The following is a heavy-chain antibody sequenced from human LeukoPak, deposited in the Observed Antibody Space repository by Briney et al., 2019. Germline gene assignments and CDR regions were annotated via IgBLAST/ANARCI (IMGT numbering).Heavy chain of an antibody. J-gene: IGHJ4*02. CDR1: GFTFSSYA. D-gene: IGHD2-2*01. CDR2: ISSSSSTI. Sequence: AGGSLRLSCAASGFTFSSYAMSWVRQAPGKGLEWVSYISSSSSTIYYADSVKGRFTISRDNAKNSLYLQMNSLRAEDTAVYYCARSPCGGTSCYPPPYWGQGTLVTVSS. V-gene: IGHV3-48*04. CDR3: ARSPCGGTSCYPPPY.